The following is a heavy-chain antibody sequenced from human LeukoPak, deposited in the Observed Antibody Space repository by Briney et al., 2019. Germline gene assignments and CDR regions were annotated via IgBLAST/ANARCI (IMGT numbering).Heavy chain of an antibody. J-gene: IGHJ4*02. CDR1: GFTFSSYA. Sequence: GGSLRLSCAASGFTFSSYAMHWVRQAPGKGLEHVSAISSNGGSTYYANSVKGRFTISRDNSKNTLYLQMGSLRAEDMAVYYCARVALWFGSYFDYRGQGTLVTVSS. CDR2: ISSNGGST. V-gene: IGHV3-64*01. CDR3: ARVALWFGSYFDY. D-gene: IGHD3-10*01.